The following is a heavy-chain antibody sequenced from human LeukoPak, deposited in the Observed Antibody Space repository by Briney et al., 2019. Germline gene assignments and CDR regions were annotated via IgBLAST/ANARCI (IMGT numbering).Heavy chain of an antibody. V-gene: IGHV1-8*02. D-gene: IGHD3-16*01. Sequence: AASVKVSCKASGYTFTGYYMHWVRQAPGQGLEWMGWMNPNSGNTGYAQKFQGRVTMTRNTSISTAYMELSSLRSEDTAVYYCARTLDYDYVGFKGAFDIWGQGTMVTVSS. CDR2: MNPNSGNT. J-gene: IGHJ3*02. CDR3: ARTLDYDYVGFKGAFDI. CDR1: GYTFTGYY.